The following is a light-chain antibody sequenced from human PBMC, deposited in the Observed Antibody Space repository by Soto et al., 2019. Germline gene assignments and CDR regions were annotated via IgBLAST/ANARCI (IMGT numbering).Light chain of an antibody. CDR3: QQRSNWPLT. Sequence: EILLTQSPATLPVSPGERATLSCRASQSVGSNLAWFQQKPGQAPRLLIYDASNRATGIPARFSGSGSGTDFTLTISSLEPEDFAVYYCQQRSNWPLTFGQGTRLEIK. CDR2: DAS. CDR1: QSVGSN. J-gene: IGKJ5*01. V-gene: IGKV3-11*01.